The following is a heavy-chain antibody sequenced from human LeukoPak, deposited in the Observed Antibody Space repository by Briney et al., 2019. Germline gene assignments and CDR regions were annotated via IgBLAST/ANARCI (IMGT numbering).Heavy chain of an antibody. V-gene: IGHV3-30*18. J-gene: IGHJ4*02. CDR1: GFTFSSYG. CDR2: ISYDGSNK. D-gene: IGHD1-26*01. Sequence: GGSLRLSCAASGFTFSSYGMPWVRQAPGKGLEWVAVISYDGSNKYYADSVKGRFTISRDNSKNTLYLQMNSLRAEDTAVYYCAKGGSQFDYWGQGTLATVSS. CDR3: AKGGSQFDY.